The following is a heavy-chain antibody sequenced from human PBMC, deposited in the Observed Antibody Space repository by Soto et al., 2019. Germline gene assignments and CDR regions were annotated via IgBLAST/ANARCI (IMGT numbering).Heavy chain of an antibody. J-gene: IGHJ4*02. Sequence: EMQLVESGGGLVQPGGSLRLSCAGSGLTLRNDWLSWVRQAPGKGLEWVANINQDGSERYYVDSVRGRFTISRDNVENSLYLQLNSLRPEDTGVYYCAVYGYGVSAAAYWGQGTLVTVSS. CDR2: INQDGSER. D-gene: IGHD4-17*01. V-gene: IGHV3-7*03. CDR1: GLTLRNDW. CDR3: AVYGYGVSAAAY.